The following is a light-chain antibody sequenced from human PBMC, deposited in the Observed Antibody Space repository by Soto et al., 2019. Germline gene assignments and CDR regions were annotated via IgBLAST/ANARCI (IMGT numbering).Light chain of an antibody. V-gene: IGKV1-39*01. CDR3: QQCYSTPYT. J-gene: IGKJ2*01. CDR1: QSISTY. CDR2: AAA. Sequence: DIQMTQSPSSLSASVGDRVTITCRASQSISTYLNWYQQKPGRAPKLLIYAAATSQSGVPSRFSGSGSGADFTLTITSLQPEDFATYYCQQCYSTPYTFGQGTKVEI.